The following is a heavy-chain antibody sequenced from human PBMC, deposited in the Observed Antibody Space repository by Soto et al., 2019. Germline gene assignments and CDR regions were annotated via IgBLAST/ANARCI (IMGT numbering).Heavy chain of an antibody. D-gene: IGHD3-22*01. V-gene: IGHV1-69*13. CDR1: GGTFSSYA. Sequence: SVKVSCKASGGTFSSYAISWVRQAPGQGLEWMGGIIPIFGTANYAQKFQGRVTITADESTSTAYMELSSLRSEDTAVYYCARDPRPYYYDSSGYGGWFDPWGQ. J-gene: IGHJ5*02. CDR2: IIPIFGTA. CDR3: ARDPRPYYYDSSGYGGWFDP.